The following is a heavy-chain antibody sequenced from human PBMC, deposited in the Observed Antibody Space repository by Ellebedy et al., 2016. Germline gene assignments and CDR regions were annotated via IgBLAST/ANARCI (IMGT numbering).Heavy chain of an antibody. Sequence: SVKVSCXASGGTFSSYAISWVRQAPGQGLEWMGGIIPIFGTANYAQKFQGRVTITADESTSTAYMELSSLRSEDTAVYYCARGFTMTTVMGYWGQGTLVTVSS. CDR3: ARGFTMTTVMGY. D-gene: IGHD4-17*01. J-gene: IGHJ4*02. CDR2: IIPIFGTA. CDR1: GGTFSSYA. V-gene: IGHV1-69*13.